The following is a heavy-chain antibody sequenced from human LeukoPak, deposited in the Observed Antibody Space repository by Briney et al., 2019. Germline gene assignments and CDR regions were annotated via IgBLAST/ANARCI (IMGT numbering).Heavy chain of an antibody. D-gene: IGHD3-10*01. V-gene: IGHV1-18*01. J-gene: IGHJ5*02. CDR3: ARSIGFGECEGNWFDP. CDR2: ISAYNGNT. Sequence: ASVKVSCKASGYAFTSYGISWVRQAPGQGLEWMGWISAYNGNTNYAQKLQGRVTMTTDTFTSTAYMELRSLRSDDTAVYYCARSIGFGECEGNWFDPWGQGTLVTLSS. CDR1: GYAFTSYG.